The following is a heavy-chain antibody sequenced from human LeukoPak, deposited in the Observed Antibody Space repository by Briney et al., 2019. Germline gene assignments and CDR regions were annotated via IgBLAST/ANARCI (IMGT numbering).Heavy chain of an antibody. CDR2: INPNSGGT. CDR3: ARDYEPYQDCSDGSCYEVQDY. J-gene: IGHJ4*02. Sequence: ASVKVSCKASGYTFTGYYMHWVRQAPGQGLEWMGWINPNSGGTNYAQKFQGRVTMTRDTSISTAYMELSRLRSDDTAVYYCARDYEPYQDCSDGSCYEVQDYWGQGTLVTVSS. V-gene: IGHV1-2*02. D-gene: IGHD2-15*01. CDR1: GYTFTGYY.